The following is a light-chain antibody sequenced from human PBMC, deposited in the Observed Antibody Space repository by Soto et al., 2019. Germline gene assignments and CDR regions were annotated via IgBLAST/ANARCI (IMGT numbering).Light chain of an antibody. CDR1: QSISSY. Sequence: DIQMTQSPSSLSASVGDRVTITCRASQSISSYLYWYQQKPGKAPKLMVFAAYSLQSGVPSRFSGSGSGTDFTLTISSLQPEDFATYYCQQSYSHPPTFGGGTKVDIK. CDR3: QQSYSHPPT. J-gene: IGKJ4*01. V-gene: IGKV1-39*01. CDR2: AAY.